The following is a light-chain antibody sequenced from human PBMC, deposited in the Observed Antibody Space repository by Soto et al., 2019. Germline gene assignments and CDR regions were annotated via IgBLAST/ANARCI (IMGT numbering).Light chain of an antibody. CDR3: QQYNSYSL. CDR1: QSISSW. J-gene: IGKJ4*01. V-gene: IGKV1-5*01. Sequence: DIQMTQSPSTLSASVGDRVIITCRASQSISSWLAWYQQKPGKAPKLLVYDASTLQSGVASRFSGSGSGTEFTLTISSLQPDDFATYYCQQYNSYSLFGGGTKVDIK. CDR2: DAS.